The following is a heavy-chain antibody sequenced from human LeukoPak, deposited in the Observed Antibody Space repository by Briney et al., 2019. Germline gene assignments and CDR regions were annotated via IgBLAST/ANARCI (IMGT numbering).Heavy chain of an antibody. V-gene: IGHV1-2*02. CDR2: INPNSGGT. Sequence: ASVKVSCKASGYTFTGYYMHWVRQAPGQGLEWMGWINPNSGGTNYAQKFQGRVTMTRDTSISTAYMELSRLRSDDTAVYYCARELEGYCGGGSCYDPDAFDIWGQGTMVTVSS. J-gene: IGHJ3*02. CDR1: GYTFTGYY. CDR3: ARELEGYCGGGSCYDPDAFDI. D-gene: IGHD2-15*01.